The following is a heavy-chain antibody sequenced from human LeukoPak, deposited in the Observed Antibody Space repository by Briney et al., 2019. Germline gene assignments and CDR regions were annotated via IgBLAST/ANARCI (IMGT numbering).Heavy chain of an antibody. D-gene: IGHD3-10*01. CDR3: ARRMIPNYYGSGSRFDY. CDR2: IYHSGST. Sequence: SETLSLTCSISGGSVSTFYWSWIRQPPGKGLEWIGSIYHSGSTYYNPSLKSRVTISVDTSKNQFSLKLSSVTAADTAVYYCARRMIPNYYGSGSRFDYWGQGTLVTVSS. CDR1: GGSVSTFY. V-gene: IGHV4-59*08. J-gene: IGHJ4*02.